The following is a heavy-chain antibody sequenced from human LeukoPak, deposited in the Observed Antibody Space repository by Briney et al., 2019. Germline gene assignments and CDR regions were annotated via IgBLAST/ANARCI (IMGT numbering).Heavy chain of an antibody. Sequence: SETLSLTCTVSGGSISSYYWSWIRQPPGKGLEWIGYIYYSGSTNYNPSLKSRVTISVDTSKNQFSLKLSSVTAADTAVYYCASGGSITMARGAEDFLYYYYYMDVWGKGTTVTVSS. CDR2: IYYSGST. J-gene: IGHJ6*03. CDR3: ASGGSITMARGAEDFLYYYYYMDV. CDR1: GGSISSYY. V-gene: IGHV4-59*01. D-gene: IGHD3-10*01.